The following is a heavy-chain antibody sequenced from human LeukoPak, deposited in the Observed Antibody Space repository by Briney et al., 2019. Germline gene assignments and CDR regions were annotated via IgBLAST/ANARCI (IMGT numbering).Heavy chain of an antibody. J-gene: IGHJ4*02. Sequence: GGSLRLSCAASGFTFDDYGMSWVRQAPGKGLEWVSGINRSGGSTGYADSVKGRFTISRDNAKNSLYLQMNSLRAEDTALYYCARDFGRLRWYFDYWGQGTLVTVSS. D-gene: IGHD4-23*01. CDR1: GFTFDDYG. CDR3: ARDFGRLRWYFDY. V-gene: IGHV3-20*04. CDR2: INRSGGST.